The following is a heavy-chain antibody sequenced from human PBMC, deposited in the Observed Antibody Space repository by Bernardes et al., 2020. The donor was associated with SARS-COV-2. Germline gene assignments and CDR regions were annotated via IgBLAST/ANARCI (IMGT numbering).Heavy chain of an antibody. D-gene: IGHD6-13*01. CDR3: AKPYVEAVAGNYYYAMDV. Sequence: SETLSLTCTVSGGSISSSSYYWGWVRQPPGKGLEWIGIILYGATSYYSPSLKSRVTMSVDTSKNQFSLKLSSVTAADTAVYYCAKPYVEAVAGNYYYAMDVWGQGTTVTVSS. CDR2: ILYGATS. V-gene: IGHV4-39*01. J-gene: IGHJ6*02. CDR1: GGSISSSSYY.